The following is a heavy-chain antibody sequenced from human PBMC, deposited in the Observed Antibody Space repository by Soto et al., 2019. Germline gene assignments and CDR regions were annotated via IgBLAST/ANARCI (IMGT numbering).Heavy chain of an antibody. CDR3: ARQGIAAHNYFDY. J-gene: IGHJ4*02. CDR2: IYYSGST. CDR1: GGSISSSSYY. V-gene: IGHV4-39*01. D-gene: IGHD6-13*01. Sequence: SETLSLTCTVSGGSISSSSYYWGWIRQPPGKGLEWIGSIYYSGSTYYTPSLKSRFTISVDTSKNQFSLKLSSVTASDTAVYYCARQGIAAHNYFDYWGQGTLVTVSS.